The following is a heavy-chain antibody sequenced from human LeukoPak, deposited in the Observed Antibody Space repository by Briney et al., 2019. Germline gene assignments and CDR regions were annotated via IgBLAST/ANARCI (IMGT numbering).Heavy chain of an antibody. V-gene: IGHV3-23*01. D-gene: IGHD1-26*01. Sequence: PGGSLRPSCAASGFTFSTYAISWVRQAPGKGLEWVSAISNRDRTYYADSVKGRFTISRDNSKNTVHLQMNSLRVEDTAVYYCAKESPYAVGGTGRVYYFDYWGQGALVTVSS. J-gene: IGHJ4*02. CDR2: ISNRDRT. CDR1: GFTFSTYA. CDR3: AKESPYAVGGTGRVYYFDY.